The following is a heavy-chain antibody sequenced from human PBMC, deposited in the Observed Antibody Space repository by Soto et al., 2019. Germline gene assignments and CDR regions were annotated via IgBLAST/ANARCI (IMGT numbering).Heavy chain of an antibody. D-gene: IGHD3-22*01. CDR3: SRGTYYPQSSGLHADY. CDR2: ISSDGHHQ. J-gene: IGHJ4*02. Sequence: GGALRLSCATSGFSFNDYAMYWVRQAPGQGLEWVAIISSDGHHQFYLDNLRGRFTVSRDNSKNALYLQMNSLRPEDTAVYYCSRGTYYPQSSGLHADYWGPGTVVTVSS. V-gene: IGHV3-30*03. CDR1: GFSFNDYA.